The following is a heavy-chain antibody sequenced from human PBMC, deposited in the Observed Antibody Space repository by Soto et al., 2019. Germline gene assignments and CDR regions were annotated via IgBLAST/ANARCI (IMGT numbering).Heavy chain of an antibody. CDR2: INAGNGNT. D-gene: IGHD6-19*01. CDR1: GYTFTSYA. Sequence: SVQVSCKTSGYTFTSYAMHWVRQAPGQRLEWMGWINAGNGNTKYSQKFQARVTVTRDTSASTAYMELSSLRSEDTAVYYCARDPGIAVAGLDEWGQGILVTV. J-gene: IGHJ4*02. V-gene: IGHV1-3*01. CDR3: ARDPGIAVAGLDE.